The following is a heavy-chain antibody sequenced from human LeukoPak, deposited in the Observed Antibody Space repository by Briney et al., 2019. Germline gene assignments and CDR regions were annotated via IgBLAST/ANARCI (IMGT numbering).Heavy chain of an antibody. CDR1: GDSVSSNTAA. CDR3: AREQTGDQNFDY. J-gene: IGHJ4*02. Sequence: SQTLSLTCAISGDSVSSNTAAWNWIRQSPSRGLEWLGRTYYRSKWCNNYAVSVKSRISINPDTSKNQFSLQLKSVTPEDTAVYYCAREQTGDQNFDYWGQGTLVTVSS. CDR2: TYYRSKWCN. V-gene: IGHV6-1*01. D-gene: IGHD7-27*01.